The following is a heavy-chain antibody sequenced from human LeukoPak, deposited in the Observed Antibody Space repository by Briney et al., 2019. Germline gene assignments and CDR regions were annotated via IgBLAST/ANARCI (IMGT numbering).Heavy chain of an antibody. CDR3: ARDGGLWFGELSAFDY. D-gene: IGHD3-10*01. V-gene: IGHV4-38-2*02. CDR2: IYHSGST. CDR1: GYSISSGYY. Sequence: NTSETLSLTCTVSGYSISSGYYWGWIRQPPGKGLEWIGSIYHSGSTYYNPSLKSRVTISVDTSKNQFSLKLSSVTAAHTAVYYCARDGGLWFGELSAFDYWGQGTLVTVSS. J-gene: IGHJ4*02.